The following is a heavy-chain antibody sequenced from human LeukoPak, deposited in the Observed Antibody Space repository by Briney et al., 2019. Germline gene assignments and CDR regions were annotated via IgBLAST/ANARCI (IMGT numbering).Heavy chain of an antibody. Sequence: KPSETLSLNCTVSGGSISSYYWSWIRQPPGKGLEWIGYIYTSGSTNYNPSLKSRVTISVDTSKNQFSLKLSSVTAADTAVYYCASLRGYNWNYDSWYFDLWGRGTLVTVSS. CDR1: GGSISSYY. V-gene: IGHV4-4*09. D-gene: IGHD1-7*01. CDR2: IYTSGST. J-gene: IGHJ2*01. CDR3: ASLRGYNWNYDSWYFDL.